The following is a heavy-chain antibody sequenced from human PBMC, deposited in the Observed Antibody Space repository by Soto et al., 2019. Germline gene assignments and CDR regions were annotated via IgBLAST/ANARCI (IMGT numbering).Heavy chain of an antibody. CDR1: GGTFSSYA. CDR3: ARALFIAVAGYYYYYAMNV. Sequence: SVKVSCKASGGTFSSYAISWVRQAPGQGLEWMGGIIPIFGTANYAQKSQGRVTFTADESTSTAYMELSSLRSEDTAVYYCARALFIAVAGYYYYYAMNVRGQGTTVTVSS. D-gene: IGHD6-19*01. J-gene: IGHJ6*02. CDR2: IIPIFGTA. V-gene: IGHV1-69*13.